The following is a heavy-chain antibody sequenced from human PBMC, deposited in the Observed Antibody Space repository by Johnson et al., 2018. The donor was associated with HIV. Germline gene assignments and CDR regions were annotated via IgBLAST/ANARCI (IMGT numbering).Heavy chain of an antibody. CDR2: IKSKTDGGTT. J-gene: IGHJ3*02. V-gene: IGHV3-15*01. D-gene: IGHD3-10*01. CDR1: GFTFSNAW. CDR3: TTSTLLWFGEPTNGAFDI. Sequence: VQVLESGGGLVKPGGSLRLSCAGSGFTFSNAWMSWVRQAPGKGLEWVGHIKSKTDGGTTDYAAPVKGRFIISRDDSKNTLYVQMNSLKTEDTAVYYCTTSTLLWFGEPTNGAFDIWGQGTMVTVSS.